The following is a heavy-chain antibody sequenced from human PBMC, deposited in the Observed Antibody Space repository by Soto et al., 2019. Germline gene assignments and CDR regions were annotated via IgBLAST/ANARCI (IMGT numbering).Heavy chain of an antibody. CDR2: INPTTGDT. Sequence: ASVKVSCKASGYTFTGNYMHWVRQAPGQGLEWMALINPTTGDTKYAQKFQGRVTMTWDTAISTAYMELSRLRSDDTAIYFCARGYCNSIGCSHYFEYWGQGTMVTVSS. V-gene: IGHV1-2*02. CDR1: GYTFTGNY. D-gene: IGHD2-2*01. J-gene: IGHJ4*02. CDR3: ARGYCNSIGCSHYFEY.